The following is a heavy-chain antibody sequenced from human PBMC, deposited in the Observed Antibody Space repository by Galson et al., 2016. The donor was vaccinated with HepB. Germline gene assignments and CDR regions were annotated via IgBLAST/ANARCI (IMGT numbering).Heavy chain of an antibody. V-gene: IGHV3-23*01. Sequence: SLRLSCAASGFTFKNFAMSWVRQGPGRGLEWVSAISDGGHRKYYAASVKGRFTVSRDNSKNTVWLQMNSLRAGDTALCYCAKDPDSGRNLAADSWGQGTLVTVSS. CDR1: GFTFKNFA. J-gene: IGHJ4*02. CDR2: ISDGGHRK. CDR3: AKDPDSGRNLAADS. D-gene: IGHD1-26*01.